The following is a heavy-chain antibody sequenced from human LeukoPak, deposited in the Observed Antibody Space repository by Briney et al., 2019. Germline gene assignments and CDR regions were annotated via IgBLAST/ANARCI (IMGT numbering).Heavy chain of an antibody. Sequence: SETLSLTCTVSGGSISSYYWSWIRQPPGKGLEWIGYIYYSGSTNYNPSLKSRVTISVDTSKNQFSLKLSSVTAADTAVYYCARSLLGTYYFDYWGQGTLVTVSS. J-gene: IGHJ4*02. CDR1: GGSISSYY. V-gene: IGHV4-59*01. D-gene: IGHD7-27*01. CDR3: ARSLLGTYYFDY. CDR2: IYYSGST.